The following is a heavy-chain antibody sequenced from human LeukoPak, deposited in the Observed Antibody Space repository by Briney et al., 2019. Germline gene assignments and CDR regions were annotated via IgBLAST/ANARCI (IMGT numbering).Heavy chain of an antibody. CDR1: GFTFRSSE. J-gene: IGHJ4*02. D-gene: IGHD3/OR15-3a*01. Sequence: GGSLRLSCAASGFTFRSSEMNWVRQAPGKGLEWVSVIYAGDTIHYADSVKGRFTISRDNSKNTVYLQMNSLRAEDTALYYCATIGTGDYREDSWGQGTLVTVSS. V-gene: IGHV3-66*01. CDR2: IYAGDTI. CDR3: ATIGTGDYREDS.